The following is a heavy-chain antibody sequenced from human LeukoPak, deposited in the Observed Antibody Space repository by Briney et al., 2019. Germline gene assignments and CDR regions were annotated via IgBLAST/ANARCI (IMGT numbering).Heavy chain of an antibody. CDR3: ARDLRYYYGSGSYQHAFDI. Sequence: SETLSLTCTVSGGSISSYYWSWIRQPAGKGLEWIGRIYTSGSTNYNPSLKSRVTMSVDTSKNQFSLKLSSVTAADTAVYYCARDLRYYYGSGSYQHAFDIWGQGTMVTVSS. V-gene: IGHV4-4*07. D-gene: IGHD3-10*01. CDR1: GGSISSYY. J-gene: IGHJ3*02. CDR2: IYTSGST.